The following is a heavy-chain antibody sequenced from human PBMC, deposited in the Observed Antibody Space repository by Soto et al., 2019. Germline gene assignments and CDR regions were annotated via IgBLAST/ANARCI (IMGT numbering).Heavy chain of an antibody. D-gene: IGHD3-22*01. CDR2: IKQDGSEK. CDR1: GFTFSSYW. CDR3: ARDRYYYDSSGYYEDY. Sequence: GGSLRLSCAASGFTFSSYWMSWVRQAPGKGLEWVANIKQDGSEKYYVDSVKGRFTISRDNAKNSLYLQMNSLRAEDTAVYYCARDRYYYDSSGYYEDYWGQGTLVTVSS. J-gene: IGHJ4*02. V-gene: IGHV3-7*03.